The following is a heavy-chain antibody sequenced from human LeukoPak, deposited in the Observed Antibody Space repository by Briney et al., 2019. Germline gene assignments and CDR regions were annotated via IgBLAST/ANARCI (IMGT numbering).Heavy chain of an antibody. V-gene: IGHV4-31*03. CDR1: GCSISSGGYY. CDR2: IYYSGST. J-gene: IGHJ3*02. D-gene: IGHD6-13*01. Sequence: SETLSLTCTVSGCSISSGGYYWSWNRQHPGMGLEWIGYIYYSGSTYYNPSLTSRVTTSVNTSKNQFSLKLSSVTAADTAVYYCARESHSSSSDAFDIWGQGTMVTVSS. CDR3: ARESHSSSSDAFDI.